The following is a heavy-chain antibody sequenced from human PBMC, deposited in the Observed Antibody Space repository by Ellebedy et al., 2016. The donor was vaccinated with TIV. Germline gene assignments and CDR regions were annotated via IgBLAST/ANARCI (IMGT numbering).Heavy chain of an antibody. CDR3: ARHGHGGNSINP. D-gene: IGHD4-23*01. J-gene: IGHJ5*02. V-gene: IGHV5-51*07. Sequence: GESLKISCKASGYDFTTFWIGWVHQMPGRGLEWMGIIFPGDSDTRYSPYFEGQVTITADQSTRTTYLHRRSLRAPDTAMYFCARHGHGGNSINPWGQGTLVTVSS. CDR1: GYDFTTFW. CDR2: IFPGDSDT.